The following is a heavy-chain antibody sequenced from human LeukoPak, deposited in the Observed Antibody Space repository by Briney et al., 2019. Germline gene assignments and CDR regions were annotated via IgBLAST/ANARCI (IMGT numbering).Heavy chain of an antibody. D-gene: IGHD6-6*01. V-gene: IGHV4-34*01. CDR1: GGSFSGYY. CDR3: ARGHRLYSSSSGVCDH. Sequence: SETLSLTCAVYGGSFSGYYWSWIRQPPGKGLEWIGEINHSGSTNYNPSLKSRVTILVDTSKNQFSLKLSSVTAADTAVDYCARGHRLYSSSSGVCDHWGQGTLVTVSS. J-gene: IGHJ5*02. CDR2: INHSGST.